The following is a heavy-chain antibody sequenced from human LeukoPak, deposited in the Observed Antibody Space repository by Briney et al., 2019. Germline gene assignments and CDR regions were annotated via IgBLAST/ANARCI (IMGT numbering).Heavy chain of an antibody. Sequence: PGGSLRLSCAASAFTFRSYGMDWVRQAPGTGLEWVAFISYDGNNKYYVDSVKGRFTISRDNSKNTLYLQMDSLRDEDTAVYYCARGDRYYEILTVKVAFDIWGQGTMVTVSS. CDR1: AFTFRSYG. V-gene: IGHV3-30*03. J-gene: IGHJ3*02. D-gene: IGHD3-9*01. CDR3: ARGDRYYEILTVKVAFDI. CDR2: ISYDGNNK.